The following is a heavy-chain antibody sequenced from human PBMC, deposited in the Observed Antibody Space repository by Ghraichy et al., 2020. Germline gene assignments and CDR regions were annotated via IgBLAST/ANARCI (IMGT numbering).Heavy chain of an antibody. Sequence: ASVKVSCKASGYTFTSYGISWVRQAPGQGLEWMGWISAYNGNTNYAQKLQGRVTMTTDTSTSTAYMELRSLRSDDTAVDYCSRVTFPYRGPYGSGSYGRYSYYYYMDVWGKGTTVTVSS. CDR2: ISAYNGNT. CDR3: SRVTFPYRGPYGSGSYGRYSYYYYMDV. D-gene: IGHD3-10*01. V-gene: IGHV1-18*04. CDR1: GYTFTSYG. J-gene: IGHJ6*03.